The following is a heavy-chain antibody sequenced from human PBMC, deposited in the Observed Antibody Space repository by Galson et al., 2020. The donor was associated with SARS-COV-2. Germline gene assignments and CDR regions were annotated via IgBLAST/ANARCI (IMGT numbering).Heavy chain of an antibody. Sequence: GGSLRLSCAASGFTFSSYAMSWVRQTPGKGLEWVSGISNSGGTTYYAESVKGRFTISRDNSKNALYLQMNSLRVEDTALYYCAKDLGYCSSGTCPFYYFDSWGQGSLVTVSS. CDR2: ISNSGGTT. V-gene: IGHV3-23*01. J-gene: IGHJ4*02. D-gene: IGHD2-15*01. CDR3: AKDLGYCSSGTCPFYYFDS. CDR1: GFTFSSYA.